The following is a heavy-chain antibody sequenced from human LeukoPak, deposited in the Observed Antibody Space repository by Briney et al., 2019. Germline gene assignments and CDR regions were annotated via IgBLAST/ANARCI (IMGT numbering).Heavy chain of an antibody. CDR1: GFTFDDYA. J-gene: IGHJ4*02. CDR2: ISWNSGSI. V-gene: IGHV3-9*01. Sequence: GGSLRLSCAASGFTFDDYAMHWVRQAPGKGLEWVSGISWNSGSIGYADSVKGRFTISRDNAKNSLYLQMNSLRAEDTALYYCAKGYSFVQGSGWNYWGQGTLVTVSS. D-gene: IGHD6-19*01. CDR3: AKGYSFVQGSGWNY.